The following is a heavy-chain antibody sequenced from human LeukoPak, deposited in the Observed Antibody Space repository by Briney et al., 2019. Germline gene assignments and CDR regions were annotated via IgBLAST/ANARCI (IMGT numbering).Heavy chain of an antibody. J-gene: IGHJ4*02. CDR1: GFTLSIYW. D-gene: IGHD3-22*01. Sequence: PGGSLRLSCAASGFTLSIYWMSCVPPAPGRGLEWVANIKQDGSEKYYVDSVKGRFTISRDNAKNSLYLQMNSLRAEDTAVYYCARALTMIVVAFDYWGQGTLVTVSS. CDR2: IKQDGSEK. CDR3: ARALTMIVVAFDY. V-gene: IGHV3-7*01.